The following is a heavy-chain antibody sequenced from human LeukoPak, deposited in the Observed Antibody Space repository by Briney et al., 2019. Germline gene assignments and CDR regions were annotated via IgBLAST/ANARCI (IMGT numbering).Heavy chain of an antibody. CDR3: ARLPLVPMARGSTSGGDY. CDR2: ISAYNGNT. Sequence: ASVKVSCKASGYTFTSYGISWVRHAPGQGLEWMGWISAYNGNTNYAQKLQGRVTMTTDTSTSTAYMELRSLRSDDAAVYYCARLPLVPMARGSTSGGDYWGQGTLVTISS. J-gene: IGHJ4*02. CDR1: GYTFTSYG. D-gene: IGHD3-10*01. V-gene: IGHV1-18*01.